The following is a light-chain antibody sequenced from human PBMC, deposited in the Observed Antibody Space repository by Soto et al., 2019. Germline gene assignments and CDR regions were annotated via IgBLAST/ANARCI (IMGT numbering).Light chain of an antibody. CDR3: QTWGTGIHVV. CDR1: SGHSSYA. J-gene: IGLJ2*01. V-gene: IGLV4-69*01. CDR2: LDSDGSH. Sequence: QPVLTQSPSASASLGASVKLTCTLSSGHSSYAIAWHQQQPEKGPRYLMKLDSDGSHTKGVAIPDRFSSSSSGAERYLTISSLQSEAEADYYCQTWGTGIHVVFGGGTKLTVL.